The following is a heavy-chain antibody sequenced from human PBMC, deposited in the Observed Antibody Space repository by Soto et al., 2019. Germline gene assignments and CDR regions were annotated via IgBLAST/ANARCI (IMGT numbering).Heavy chain of an antibody. CDR1: GGSISSSSYY. V-gene: IGHV4-39*01. Sequence: SETLSLTCTVSGGSISSSSYYWGWIRQPPGKGLEWIGSIYYSGSTYYNPSLKSRVTISVDTSKNQFSLKLSSVTAADTAVYYCARHFRRLRYDAFDIWGQGTMVTVSS. D-gene: IGHD4-17*01. J-gene: IGHJ3*02. CDR2: IYYSGST. CDR3: ARHFRRLRYDAFDI.